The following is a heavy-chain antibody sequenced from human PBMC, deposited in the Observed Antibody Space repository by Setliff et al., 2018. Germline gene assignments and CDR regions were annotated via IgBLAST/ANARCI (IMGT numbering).Heavy chain of an antibody. V-gene: IGHV1-2*02. D-gene: IGHD2-15*01. CDR2: INPNAGNI. J-gene: IGHJ6*03. CDR1: GYTFTNHY. Sequence: ASVKVSCKASGYTFTNHYMHWVRQAPGQGLEWMGWINPNAGNINYIQKFQGRVTMTRDTSISTAYMELRRLKSDDTAVYYCARGEHIVSGDFYHYIDVWGKGTTVTVSS. CDR3: ARGEHIVSGDFYHYIDV.